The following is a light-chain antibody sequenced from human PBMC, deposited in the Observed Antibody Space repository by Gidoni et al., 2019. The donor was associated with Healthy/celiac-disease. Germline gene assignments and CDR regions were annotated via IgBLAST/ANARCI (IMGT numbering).Light chain of an antibody. CDR3: QQYNSYSLVT. Sequence: DIPMTQSPSTLSASVGDRVTITCRASQSISSWLAWYQQKPGKAPKLLIYKASSLESGVPSRFSGSRSGTEFTLTISSMQPDDFATYYCQQYNSYSLVTFGQXTKVEIK. V-gene: IGKV1-5*03. J-gene: IGKJ2*01. CDR1: QSISSW. CDR2: KAS.